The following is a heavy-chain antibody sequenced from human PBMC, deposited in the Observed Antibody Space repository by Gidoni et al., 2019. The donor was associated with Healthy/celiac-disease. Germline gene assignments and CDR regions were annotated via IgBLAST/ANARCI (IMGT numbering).Heavy chain of an antibody. V-gene: IGHV3-33*01. J-gene: IGHJ4*02. CDR2: IWYDGSNK. CDR1: GFTFSSYG. Sequence: QVQLVESGGGVVQPGRSLRLSCAASGFTFSSYGMHWVRQAPGKGLEWVAVIWYDGSNKYYADSVKGRFTISRENSRNTLYLQMNSLRAEDTAVYYCARDADLQYYFDYWGQGTLVTVSS. CDR3: ARDADLQYYFDY.